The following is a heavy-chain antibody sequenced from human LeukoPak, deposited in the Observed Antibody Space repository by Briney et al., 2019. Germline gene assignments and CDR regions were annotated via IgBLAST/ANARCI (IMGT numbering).Heavy chain of an antibody. D-gene: IGHD3-22*01. CDR3: ARDFFHSSDSRPFDY. J-gene: IGHJ4*02. CDR1: GFTFGAYT. V-gene: IGHV3-21*01. CDR2: IFSRSESI. Sequence: PGGSLRLSCAASGFTFGAYTINWVRQAPEKGLEWVSCIFSRSESILYADSVKGRFTISRDNAKNSLYLQMGSLRVEDTAVYYCARDFFHSSDSRPFDYWGQGTLVTVSS.